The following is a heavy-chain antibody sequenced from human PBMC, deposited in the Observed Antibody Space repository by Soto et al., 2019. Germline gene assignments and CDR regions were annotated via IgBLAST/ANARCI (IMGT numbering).Heavy chain of an antibody. D-gene: IGHD6-6*01. V-gene: IGHV3-23*01. Sequence: LRLSCAASGFTFSSYAMSWVRQAPGKGLEWVSAISGSGGSTYYADSVKGRFTISRDNSKNTLYLQMNSLRAEDTAVYYCAKDKGAARPGGYYYYGMDVWGQGTTVTVSS. CDR1: GFTFSSYA. CDR3: AKDKGAARPGGYYYYGMDV. J-gene: IGHJ6*02. CDR2: ISGSGGST.